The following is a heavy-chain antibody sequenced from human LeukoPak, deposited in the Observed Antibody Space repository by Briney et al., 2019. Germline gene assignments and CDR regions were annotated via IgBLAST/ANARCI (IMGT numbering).Heavy chain of an antibody. CDR3: AKSPVLLWFGELSY. CDR2: ISGSGGST. V-gene: IGHV3-23*01. CDR1: GFTFSSCA. J-gene: IGHJ4*02. D-gene: IGHD3-10*01. Sequence: PGGSLRLSCAASGFTFSSCAMSWVRQAPGKGLEWVSAISGSGGSTYYADSVKGRFTISRDNSKNTLYLQMNSLRAEDTAVYYCAKSPVLLWFGELSYWGQGTLVTVSS.